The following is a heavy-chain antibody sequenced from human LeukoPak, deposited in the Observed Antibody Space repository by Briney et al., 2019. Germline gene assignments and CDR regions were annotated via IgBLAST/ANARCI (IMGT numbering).Heavy chain of an antibody. CDR3: ARRITATTPFDY. V-gene: IGHV3-23*01. CDR1: GFTFGTYG. CDR2: ITGSGDGT. Sequence: GGSLRLSCAASGFTFGTYGISWFRQAPGKGLEWVSAITGSGDGTKYADSVKGRFTISRDNSKNTVYLQMNSLRVEDTALYYCARRITATTPFDYWGQGTLVIVSS. J-gene: IGHJ4*02. D-gene: IGHD3-16*01.